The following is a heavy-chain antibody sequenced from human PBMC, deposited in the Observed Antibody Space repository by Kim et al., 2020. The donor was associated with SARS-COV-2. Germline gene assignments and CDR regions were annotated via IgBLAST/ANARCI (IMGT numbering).Heavy chain of an antibody. V-gene: IGHV3-21*01. D-gene: IGHD2-15*01. CDR3: ARDANRGYCSGGYCWFDH. Sequence: GGSLRLSCAVSGFTFSHYAMNWVRQAPGKGLEWVASISASSTYTYYADSVQGRYTISRDNAENSLFLQMDSLRVDDTAVYYCARDANRGYCSGGYCWFDHWGQGTLVTVAS. J-gene: IGHJ5*02. CDR2: ISASSTYT. CDR1: GFTFSHYA.